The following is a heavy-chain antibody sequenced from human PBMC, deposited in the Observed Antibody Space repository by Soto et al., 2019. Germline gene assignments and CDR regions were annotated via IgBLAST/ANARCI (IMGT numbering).Heavy chain of an antibody. D-gene: IGHD1-26*01. Sequence: QVQLVESGGGVVQPGRSLRLSCAASGFTFSSYAMHWVRQAPGKGLEWVAVISYDGSNKYYADFVKGRFTISRDNSKNTLYLQMNSLRAEDTAVYYCARDPTSGATGGYWGQGTLVTVSS. CDR2: ISYDGSNK. CDR3: ARDPTSGATGGY. CDR1: GFTFSSYA. J-gene: IGHJ4*02. V-gene: IGHV3-30-3*01.